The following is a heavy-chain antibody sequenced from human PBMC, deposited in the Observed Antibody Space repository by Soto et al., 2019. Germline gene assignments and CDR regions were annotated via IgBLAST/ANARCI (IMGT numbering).Heavy chain of an antibody. CDR3: ARQLSGTEADY. CDR1: GYTFTSYG. D-gene: IGHD2-15*01. Sequence: QVQLVQSGAEVKKPGASVKVSCKASGYTFTSYGITWVRQSPGQGLEWMGWISADNGNTNYAQKLQGRVTMTTDTATSTAYMELSSLRSDDTAVYYCARQLSGTEADYWGQGPLVTVSS. J-gene: IGHJ4*02. V-gene: IGHV1-18*04. CDR2: ISADNGNT.